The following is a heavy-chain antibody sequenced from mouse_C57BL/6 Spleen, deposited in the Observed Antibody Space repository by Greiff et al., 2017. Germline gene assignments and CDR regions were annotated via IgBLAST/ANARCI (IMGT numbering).Heavy chain of an antibody. J-gene: IGHJ2*01. CDR2: INPSNGGT. CDR3: ARKDWDVRYFDY. D-gene: IGHD4-1*01. Sequence: VKLQHPGTELVKPGASVKLSCKASGYTFTSYWMHWVKQRPGQGLEWIGNINPSNGGTNYNEKFKSKATLTVDKSSSTAYMQLSSLTSEDSAVYYCARKDWDVRYFDYWGQGTTLTVSS. CDR1: GYTFTSYW. V-gene: IGHV1-53*01.